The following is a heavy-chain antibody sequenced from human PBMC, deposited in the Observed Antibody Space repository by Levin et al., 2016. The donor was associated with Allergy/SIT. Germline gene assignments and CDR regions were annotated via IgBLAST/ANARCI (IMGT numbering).Heavy chain of an antibody. Sequence: GESLKISCAASGFTFSIYSMNWVRQAPGKGLEWVSYISSSSSSIHYADSVKGRFTISRDNAKNSLYLQMNSLRAEDTAMYYCARGPMVRGVIINSFDYWGQGTLVTVSS. CDR2: ISSSSSSI. CDR1: GFTFSIYS. V-gene: IGHV3-48*01. CDR3: ARGPMVRGVIINSFDY. D-gene: IGHD3-10*01. J-gene: IGHJ4*02.